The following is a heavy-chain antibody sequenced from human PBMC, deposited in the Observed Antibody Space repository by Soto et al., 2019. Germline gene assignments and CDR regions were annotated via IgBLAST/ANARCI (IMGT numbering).Heavy chain of an antibody. CDR2: ISSSGGST. CDR3: AKQGSSANDPIDY. Sequence: EVQLLESGGGLVQPGGSLRLSCAASGFTFSSYAISWVRQAPGKGLEWVSGISSSGGSTYYPASVKGRFSISRDNSKNTLYVQINSLRAEDTAVYYCAKQGSSANDPIDYWGQGTLVTVSS. D-gene: IGHD2-2*01. J-gene: IGHJ4*02. CDR1: GFTFSSYA. V-gene: IGHV3-23*01.